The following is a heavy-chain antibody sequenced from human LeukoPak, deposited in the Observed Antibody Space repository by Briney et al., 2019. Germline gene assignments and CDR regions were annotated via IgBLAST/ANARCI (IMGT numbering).Heavy chain of an antibody. CDR2: INWSSGTI. Sequence: GGSLRLSCVASGFNFNDSAMHWVRQVPGKGLEWVSGINWSSGTIGYAGSVKGRFTISRDNAKNSLYLQMNSLRAEDTALYYCVKDLAMIQLWLAFDYWGHGTLVAVSS. V-gene: IGHV3-9*01. D-gene: IGHD5-18*01. CDR3: VKDLAMIQLWLAFDY. J-gene: IGHJ4*01. CDR1: GFNFNDSA.